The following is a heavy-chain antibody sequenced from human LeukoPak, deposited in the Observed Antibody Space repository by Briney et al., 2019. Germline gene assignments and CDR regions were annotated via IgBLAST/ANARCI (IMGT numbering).Heavy chain of an antibody. CDR2: INHSGST. J-gene: IGHJ4*02. CDR1: GGSFSGYY. CDR3: ARGPPTDYHDSSGFYYVFGY. V-gene: IGHV4-34*01. Sequence: KCSETLTLTCAVYGGSFSGYYWSWIRQPPGRGLEWIGEINHSGSTNYNPSLKSRVTISVDTSKNQFSLKLSSVTAADTAVYFCARGPPTDYHDSSGFYYVFGYWGQGTLVTVSS. D-gene: IGHD3-22*01.